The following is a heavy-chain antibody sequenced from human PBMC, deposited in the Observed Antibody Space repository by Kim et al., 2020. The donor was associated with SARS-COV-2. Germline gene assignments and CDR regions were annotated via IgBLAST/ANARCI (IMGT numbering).Heavy chain of an antibody. CDR3: ARRSTLGYCSSTSCQPTDAFDI. D-gene: IGHD2-2*01. CDR2: ISAYNGNT. Sequence: ASVKVSCKASGYTFTSYGISWVRQAPGQGLEWMGWISAYNGNTNYAQKLQGRVTMTTDTSTSTAYMELRSLRSDDTAVYYCARRSTLGYCSSTSCQPTDAFDIWGQGTMVTVSS. V-gene: IGHV1-18*04. J-gene: IGHJ3*02. CDR1: GYTFTSYG.